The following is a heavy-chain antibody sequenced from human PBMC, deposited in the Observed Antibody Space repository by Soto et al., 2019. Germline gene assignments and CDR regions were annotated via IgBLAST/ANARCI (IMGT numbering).Heavy chain of an antibody. J-gene: IGHJ6*02. CDR2: INHSGST. D-gene: IGHD2-15*01. CDR1: GGSFSGYY. Sequence: PSETLSLTCAVYGGSFSGYYWSWIRQPPGKGLEWIGEINHSGSTNYNPSLKSRVTISVDTSKNQFSLKLSSVTAADTAVYYCARDSHCSGGSCYSVGYGMDVWGQGTTVTVS. V-gene: IGHV4-34*01. CDR3: ARDSHCSGGSCYSVGYGMDV.